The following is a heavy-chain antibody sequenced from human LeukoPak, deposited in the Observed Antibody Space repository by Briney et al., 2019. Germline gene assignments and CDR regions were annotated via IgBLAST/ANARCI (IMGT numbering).Heavy chain of an antibody. Sequence: PGGSLRLSCAASGFTFRNYWMRWVRQAPGKGLEWVANIRQDGGETYYVDPVKGRFTISRDNAKNSLHLQMSSLRAEDTAMYYCARPMYDSRGFDASDIWGQGTMVTVSS. CDR2: IRQDGGET. J-gene: IGHJ3*02. CDR3: ARPMYDSRGFDASDI. V-gene: IGHV3-7*04. D-gene: IGHD3-22*01. CDR1: GFTFRNYW.